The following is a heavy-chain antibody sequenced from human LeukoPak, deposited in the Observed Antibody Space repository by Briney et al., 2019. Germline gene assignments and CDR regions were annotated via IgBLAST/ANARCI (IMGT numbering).Heavy chain of an antibody. D-gene: IGHD6-13*01. V-gene: IGHV3-21*04. Sequence: GGSLRLSCAASGFTFSSYSMNWVRQAPGKGLEWVSSISSNIYYADSVKGRFTISRDNAKKSLYLQMNSLKTEDTAVYYCTALGIAGAGTDYWGQGTLVTVSS. CDR2: ISSNI. J-gene: IGHJ4*02. CDR1: GFTFSSYS. CDR3: TALGIAGAGTDY.